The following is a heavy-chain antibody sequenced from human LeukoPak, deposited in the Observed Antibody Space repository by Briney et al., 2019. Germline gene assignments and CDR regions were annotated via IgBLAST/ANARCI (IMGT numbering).Heavy chain of an antibody. CDR2: ISAYSGNR. CDR1: GYTFTGYY. CDR3: ARDGAISPGGIDSFDI. D-gene: IGHD3-16*01. Sequence: GASVKVSCKASGYTFTGYYMHWVRQAPGQGLEWMGWISAYSGNRNYAQKFQGRVSMTTDTSTNTGYMELWSLRSDDTAVYYCARDGAISPGGIDSFDIWGQGTMVTVSS. V-gene: IGHV1-18*04. J-gene: IGHJ3*02.